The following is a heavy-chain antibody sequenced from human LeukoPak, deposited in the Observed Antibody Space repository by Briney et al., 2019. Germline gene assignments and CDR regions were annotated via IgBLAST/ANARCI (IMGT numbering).Heavy chain of an antibody. CDR2: IRGSGGST. V-gene: IGHV3-23*01. CDR1: GLTFSSYA. D-gene: IGHD3-3*01. CDR3: AKGGIFGVVIAYYFDY. J-gene: IGHJ4*02. Sequence: GGSLRLSCAASGLTFSSYAMSWVRQSPGKGLEWLSAIRGSGGSTYYGDSVKGRFTISRDNSKNTLYMQMNSLRAEDTAVYYWAKGGIFGVVIAYYFDYWGQGTLVTVSS.